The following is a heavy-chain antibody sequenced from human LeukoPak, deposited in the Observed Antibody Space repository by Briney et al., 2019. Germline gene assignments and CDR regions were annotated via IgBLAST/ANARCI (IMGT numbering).Heavy chain of an antibody. D-gene: IGHD2-2*01. Sequence: GGSLRLSCEGSGFTSSNYWMGWVRQAPGKGLQWVANIKTDGSEKYYVDSVKGRFTISRDNAKNSLYLQMNSLRAEDTAVYYCARETPSLVVPAGGDAFDIWGQGTMVTVSS. CDR2: IKTDGSEK. J-gene: IGHJ3*02. V-gene: IGHV3-7*01. CDR3: ARETPSLVVPAGGDAFDI. CDR1: GFTSSNYW.